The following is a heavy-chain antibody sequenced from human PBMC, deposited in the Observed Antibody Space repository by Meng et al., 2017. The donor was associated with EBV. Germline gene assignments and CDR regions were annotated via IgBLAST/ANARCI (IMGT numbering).Heavy chain of an antibody. J-gene: IGHJ4*02. CDR3: ARGGGYSSSWYPD. D-gene: IGHD6-13*01. CDR2: IRSYSSYI. CDR1: GFTFSSCR. V-gene: IGHV3-21*01. Sequence: VELGEAGGGLGKTGGSLRISCAASGFTFSSCRMSWVRQAPGRWMEWVSSIRSYSSYIYYADPVKGRFTMSRDKAKKTLYLQMNSLRAEDTAVYYCARGGGYSSSWYPDWGQGTLVTVSS.